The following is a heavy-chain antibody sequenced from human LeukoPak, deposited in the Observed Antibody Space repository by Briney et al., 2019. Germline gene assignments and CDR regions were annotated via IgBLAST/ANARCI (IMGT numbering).Heavy chain of an antibody. CDR1: GFTFSKAW. CDR3: AKGGGSGWPYFDY. Sequence: GGSLRLSCAASGFTFSKAWMSWVRQAPGKGLEYVSGISSDGGNTYYADSVKGRFTISRDNSKNTLYLQMSSLRPVDTAIYYCAKGGGSGWPYFDYWGQGTLLTVSS. V-gene: IGHV3-64D*09. J-gene: IGHJ4*02. D-gene: IGHD6-19*01. CDR2: ISSDGGNT.